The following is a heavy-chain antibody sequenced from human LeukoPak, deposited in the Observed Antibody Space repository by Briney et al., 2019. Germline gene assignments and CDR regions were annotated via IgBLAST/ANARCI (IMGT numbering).Heavy chain of an antibody. D-gene: IGHD7-27*01. CDR3: ASIALGDT. CDR1: GFTFSSYA. CDR2: ISYDGSNK. J-gene: IGHJ5*02. V-gene: IGHV3-30-3*01. Sequence: GGSLRLSCAASGFTFSSYAMHWVRQAPGKGLEWVAVISYDGSNKYYADSVKGRFTISRDNSKNMLYLQMNSLRAEDTAVYYCASIALGDTWGQGTLVTVSS.